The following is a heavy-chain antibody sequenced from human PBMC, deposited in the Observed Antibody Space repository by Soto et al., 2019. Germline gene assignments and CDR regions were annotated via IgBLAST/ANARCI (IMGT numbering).Heavy chain of an antibody. V-gene: IGHV4-4*02. CDR1: GGSISSSNW. D-gene: IGHD2-2*01. Sequence: QVQLQESGPGLVKPSGTLSLTCAVSGGSISSSNWWSWVRQPPGKGLEWIGEIYHSGSTNYNPSLKSRVTIAVDKSKNQFSLKLSSVTAADTAVYYCASRYCISTSCYVGYYGMDVWGQGTTVTVSS. CDR3: ASRYCISTSCYVGYYGMDV. CDR2: IYHSGST. J-gene: IGHJ6*02.